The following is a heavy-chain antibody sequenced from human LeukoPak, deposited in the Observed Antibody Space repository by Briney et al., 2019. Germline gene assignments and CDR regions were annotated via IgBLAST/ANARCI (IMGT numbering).Heavy chain of an antibody. CDR3: ARGYDYDSSGYQNWFDP. J-gene: IGHJ5*02. CDR1: GGSFSGYY. D-gene: IGHD3-22*01. Sequence: SETLSLTCAVYGGSFSGYYWSWIRQPPGKGLEWIGKINHSGSTNYNPSLKSRVTISVDTSKSQFSLKLSSVTAADTAVYYCARGYDYDSSGYQNWFDPWGQGTLVTVSS. CDR2: INHSGST. V-gene: IGHV4-34*01.